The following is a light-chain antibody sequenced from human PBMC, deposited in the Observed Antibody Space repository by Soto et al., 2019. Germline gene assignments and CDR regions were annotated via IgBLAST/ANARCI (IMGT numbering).Light chain of an antibody. V-gene: IGLV3-21*04. CDR2: YDS. Sequence: SYELTQPPSVSVAPGKTATITCVGNNIGSESVHWYQQKPGQAPVLVIYYDSDRPSGIPERFSGSNSGNTATLTISRVEAGDEADYYCQVWDGSSDQQVFGGGTKLTVL. CDR1: NIGSES. J-gene: IGLJ3*02. CDR3: QVWDGSSDQQV.